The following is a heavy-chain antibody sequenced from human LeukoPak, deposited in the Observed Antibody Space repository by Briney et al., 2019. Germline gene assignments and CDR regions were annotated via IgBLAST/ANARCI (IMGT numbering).Heavy chain of an antibody. CDR2: INHSGST. CDR3: ASSPLYYNSSGYYYIFDY. CDR1: GGSFSGYY. Sequence: SETLSLTCAVYGGSFSGYYWSWIRQPPGKGLEWIGEINHSGSTNYNPSLKSRVTISVDTSKNQFSLKLSSVTAADTAVYYCASSPLYYNSSGYYYIFDYWGQGTLVTVSS. D-gene: IGHD3-22*01. V-gene: IGHV4-34*01. J-gene: IGHJ4*02.